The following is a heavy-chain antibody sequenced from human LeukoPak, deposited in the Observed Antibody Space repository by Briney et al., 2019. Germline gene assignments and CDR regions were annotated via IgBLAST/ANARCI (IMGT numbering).Heavy chain of an antibody. V-gene: IGHV3-23*01. Sequence: GGTLRLSCAASGFTFSSYGMSWVRQAPGKGLEWVSAISGSGGSTYYADSVKGRFTISRDNSKNTLYLQMNSLRAEDTAVYYCAKDDAWLQYNDWGQGTLVTVSS. J-gene: IGHJ4*02. CDR3: AKDDAWLQYND. CDR2: ISGSGGST. CDR1: GFTFSSYG. D-gene: IGHD5-24*01.